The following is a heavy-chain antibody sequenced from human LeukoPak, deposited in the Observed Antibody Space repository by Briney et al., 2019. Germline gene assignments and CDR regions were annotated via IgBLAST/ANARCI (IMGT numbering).Heavy chain of an antibody. J-gene: IGHJ3*02. V-gene: IGHV3-23*01. CDR1: GFTFSSYA. D-gene: IGHD3-10*01. CDR2: ISGSGDYT. Sequence: HSGGSLRLSCAASGFTFSSYAMSWVRQAPGEGLERVSGISGSGDYTYYADSVKGRFNISRDSSKNTLYLRMSSLRVEDTALYYCATQGRGAFDIWGQGTMVTVSS. CDR3: ATQGRGAFDI.